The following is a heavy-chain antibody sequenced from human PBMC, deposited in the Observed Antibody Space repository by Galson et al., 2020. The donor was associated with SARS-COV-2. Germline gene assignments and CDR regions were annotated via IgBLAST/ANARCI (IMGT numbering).Heavy chain of an antibody. CDR3: ARRTAEYSSGWYNWYFDL. D-gene: IGHD6-19*01. CDR2: ISPGDSDT. Sequence: GESLKISCKGSGYSFTSYWIGWVRQMPGQGLEWMGIISPGDSDTRYSPSVHGQATISADKSTSTAYLQWSSLKASDTAMYYCARRTAEYSSGWYNWYFDLWGRGTLVTVSS. CDR1: GYSFTSYW. J-gene: IGHJ2*01. V-gene: IGHV5-51*01.